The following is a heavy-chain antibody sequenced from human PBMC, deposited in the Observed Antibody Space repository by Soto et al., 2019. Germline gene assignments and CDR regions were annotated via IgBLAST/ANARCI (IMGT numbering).Heavy chain of an antibody. CDR2: SYYSGST. CDR1: GGSISSGDYY. Sequence: SETLSLTCTVSGGSISSGDYYWSWIRQPPGKGLEWIGYSYYSGSTYYNPSLKRRVTISVDTSKNQFSLKLSSVTAADTAVYYCARGYDSRAAAPLDYWGQGILVTVSS. CDR3: ARGYDSRAAAPLDY. D-gene: IGHD3-22*01. J-gene: IGHJ4*02. V-gene: IGHV4-30-4*01.